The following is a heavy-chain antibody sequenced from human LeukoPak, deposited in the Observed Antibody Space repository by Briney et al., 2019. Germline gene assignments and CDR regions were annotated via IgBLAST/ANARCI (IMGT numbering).Heavy chain of an antibody. V-gene: IGHV1-69*04. Sequence: GSSVKVSCKASGGTFTNLAINWVRQAPGQGLEWMGRIIPTTGLASYAQKFQGRVTITADKSTSTAYMELSSLRSEDTAVYYCASTSSGYPRGSFDYWGQGTLVTVSS. D-gene: IGHD3-22*01. CDR1: GGTFTNLA. CDR3: ASTSSGYPRGSFDY. J-gene: IGHJ4*02. CDR2: IIPTTGLA.